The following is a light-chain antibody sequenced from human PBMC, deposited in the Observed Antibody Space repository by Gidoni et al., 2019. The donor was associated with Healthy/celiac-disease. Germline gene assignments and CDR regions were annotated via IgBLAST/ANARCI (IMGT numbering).Light chain of an antibody. CDR3: AAWDDSLNGWV. Sequence: QSVLTQPPSASGTPGQRVTISCSGSSSNIGSNTVNWYQQLPGTAPKLLIYSNNQRPSGVPDRFSGSKSGTSASLAISELQSEDEADYYCAAWDDSLNGWVFGGGTKLTVL. CDR2: SNN. V-gene: IGLV1-44*01. CDR1: SSNIGSNT. J-gene: IGLJ3*02.